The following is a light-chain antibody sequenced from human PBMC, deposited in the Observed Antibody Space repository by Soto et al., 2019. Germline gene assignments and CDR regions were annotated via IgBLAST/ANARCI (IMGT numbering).Light chain of an antibody. CDR1: QSVTNNF. CDR3: QQYGTPLFT. V-gene: IGKV3-20*01. J-gene: IGKJ3*01. CDR2: GAS. Sequence: IVLTQSPGTLSLSPGERATLSCGASQSVTNNFLAWYQQKPGQAPRLLIYGASSRATGVPERFSGSGSGTDFPLTISRLEPGDFAVYYCQQYGTPLFTFGPGTKVDI.